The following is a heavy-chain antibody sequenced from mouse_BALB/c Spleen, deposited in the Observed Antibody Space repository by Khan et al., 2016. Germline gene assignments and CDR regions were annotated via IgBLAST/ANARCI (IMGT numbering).Heavy chain of an antibody. D-gene: IGHD1-1*02. CDR2: IWWNDNN. CDR3: ARIARWGGVF. V-gene: IGHV8-11*01. J-gene: IGHJ3*01. CDR1: GVSLNTYGIG. Sequence: QVTLKESGPGILQPSQTLSLTCSFSGVSLNTYGIGVGWIRQPPGKGLEWLAQIWWNDNNSYNTALKSRLTISKDTFTYQVFLKIASVDTADTGTYYCARIARWGGVFCGHGTLVPVSA.